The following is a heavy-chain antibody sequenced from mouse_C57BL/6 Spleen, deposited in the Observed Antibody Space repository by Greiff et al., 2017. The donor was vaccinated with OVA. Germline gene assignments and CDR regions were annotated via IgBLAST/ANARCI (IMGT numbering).Heavy chain of an antibody. CDR2: INPNNGGT. CDR1: GYTFTDYY. CDR3: ARLTGTFYAMDY. J-gene: IGHJ4*01. V-gene: IGHV1-26*01. D-gene: IGHD4-1*01. Sequence: VQLQQSGPELVKPGASVKISCKASGYTFTDYYMNWVKQSHGKSLEWIGDINPNNGGTSYNQKFKGKATLTVDKSSSTAYMELRSLTSEDSAVYYCARLTGTFYAMDYWGQGTSVTVSS.